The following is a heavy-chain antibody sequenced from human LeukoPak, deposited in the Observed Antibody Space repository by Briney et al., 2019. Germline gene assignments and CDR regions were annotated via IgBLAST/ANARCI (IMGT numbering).Heavy chain of an antibody. J-gene: IGHJ4*02. V-gene: IGHV3-33*01. Sequence: GGSLRLSCAASGFTFSFYGMHWVRQAPGKGLEWVAVIWSDGSIEYYADSVKGRFTISRDNSKNTLYLQMNTLRAEDTAVYYCARHNNDWGWDYWGQGALVTVSS. D-gene: IGHD2-8*02. CDR2: IWSDGSIE. CDR3: ARHNNDWGWDY. CDR1: GFTFSFYG.